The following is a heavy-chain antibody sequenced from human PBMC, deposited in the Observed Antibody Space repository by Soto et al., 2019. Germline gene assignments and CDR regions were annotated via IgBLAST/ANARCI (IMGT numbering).Heavy chain of an antibody. CDR3: ARELFIAVAGTGDYYYGMDV. J-gene: IGHJ6*02. Sequence: ASVKVSCKASGYTFTSYAMHWVRQAPGQRLEWMGWINAGNGNTKYSQKFQGRVTITRDTSASTAYMELSSLRSEDTAVYYCARELFIAVAGTGDYYYGMDVWGQGTTVTVS. D-gene: IGHD6-19*01. V-gene: IGHV1-3*01. CDR1: GYTFTSYA. CDR2: INAGNGNT.